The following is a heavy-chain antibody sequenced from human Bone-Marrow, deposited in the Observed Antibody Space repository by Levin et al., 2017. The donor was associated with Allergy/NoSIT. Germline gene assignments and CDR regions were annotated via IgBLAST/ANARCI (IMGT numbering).Heavy chain of an antibody. V-gene: IGHV4-30-2*01. Sequence: ASQTLSLPCAVSGGSIRSGGYSWSWIRQPPGKGLEWIGYIYHSGSTYYNPSLKSRVTISVDRSKNQFSLKLSSVTAADTAVYYCAVSYGGFWFDPWGQGTLVTVSS. CDR2: IYHSGST. CDR1: GGSIRSGGYS. CDR3: AVSYGGFWFDP. D-gene: IGHD3-16*01. J-gene: IGHJ5*02.